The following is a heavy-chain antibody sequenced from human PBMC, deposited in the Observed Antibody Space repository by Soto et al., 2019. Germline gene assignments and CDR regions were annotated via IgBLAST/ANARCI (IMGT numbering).Heavy chain of an antibody. CDR2: ISAYNGNT. V-gene: IGHV1-18*01. D-gene: IGHD3-10*01. CDR3: AREKGSMVRGADAFDI. J-gene: IGHJ3*02. Sequence: ASVKVSCKASGYTFTSYGISWVRQAPGQGLEWMGWISAYNGNTNYAQKLQGRVTMTTDTSTSTAYMELRSLRSDDTAVYYCAREKGSMVRGADAFDIWGQGTMVTVSS. CDR1: GYTFTSYG.